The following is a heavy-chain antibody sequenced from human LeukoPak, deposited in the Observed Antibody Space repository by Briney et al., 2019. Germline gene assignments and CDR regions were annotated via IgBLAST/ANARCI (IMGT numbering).Heavy chain of an antibody. D-gene: IGHD4-11*01. CDR1: GYSISSGYY. CDR2: INHSGST. Sequence: SETLSLTCTVSGYSISSGYYWGWIRQPPGKGLEWIGSINHSGSTNYNPSLKSRVTISLDTSKNQFSLKLSSVTAADTAVYYCGSPATTAFYYFDYWGQGTLVTVSS. V-gene: IGHV4-38-2*02. CDR3: GSPATTAFYYFDY. J-gene: IGHJ4*02.